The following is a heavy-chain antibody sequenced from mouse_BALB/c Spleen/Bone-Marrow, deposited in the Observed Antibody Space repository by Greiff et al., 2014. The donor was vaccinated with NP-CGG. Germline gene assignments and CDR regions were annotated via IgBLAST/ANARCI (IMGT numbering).Heavy chain of an antibody. J-gene: IGHJ4*01. CDR1: GFTFSSYA. Sequence: EVQLVESGGGLVKPGGSLKLSCAASGFTFSSYAMSWVRQSPEKRLEWVAEISSGGSYTYYPDTVTGRFTISRDNAKNTLYLEMSSLRSEDTAMYYCARDHYGYHTMDYWGQGTSVTVSS. CDR3: ARDHYGYHTMDY. V-gene: IGHV5-9-4*01. D-gene: IGHD1-2*01. CDR2: ISSGGSYT.